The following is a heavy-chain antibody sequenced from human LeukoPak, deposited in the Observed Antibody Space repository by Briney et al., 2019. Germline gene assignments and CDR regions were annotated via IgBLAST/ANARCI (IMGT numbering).Heavy chain of an antibody. CDR1: GYTLTELS. Sequence: ASVKVSCKVSGYTLTELSMHWVRQAPGKGLDWMGGFDPEDGETFYAQKFQGRVTMTEDTSADTAYMELSSLRSEDTAVYYCATDLYCTNGVCPSGDYWGQGTLVTVSS. D-gene: IGHD2-8*01. V-gene: IGHV1-24*01. J-gene: IGHJ4*02. CDR3: ATDLYCTNGVCPSGDY. CDR2: FDPEDGET.